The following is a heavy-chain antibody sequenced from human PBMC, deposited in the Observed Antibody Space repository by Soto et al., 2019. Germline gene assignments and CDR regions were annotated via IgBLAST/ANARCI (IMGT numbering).Heavy chain of an antibody. CDR2: IWFDGSKK. J-gene: IGHJ4*02. CDR1: GFTFGRSG. Sequence: QVQMVESGGGVVQPGTSLRLSCVASGFTFGRSGMHWVRQAPGGALEWVAIIWFDGSKKYYADSVKGRLTVSRDNSKNTLYLQMDSLRGDDTAVYYCGIDLNTGYIEYWGQGTRVTVSS. CDR3: GIDLNTGYIEY. D-gene: IGHD5-12*01. V-gene: IGHV3-33*01.